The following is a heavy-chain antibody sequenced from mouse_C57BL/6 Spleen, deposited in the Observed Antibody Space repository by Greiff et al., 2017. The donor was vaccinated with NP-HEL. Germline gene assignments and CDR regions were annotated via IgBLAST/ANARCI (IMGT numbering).Heavy chain of an antibody. Sequence: EVMLVESGGGLVKPGGSLKLSCAASGFTFSSYAMSWVRQTPEKRLEWVATISDGGSYTYDPDNVKGRFTISRDNAKNNLYLQMSHLKSEDTAMYYCARTPAYYFDYWGQGTTLTVSS. CDR3: ARTPAYYFDY. V-gene: IGHV5-4*03. CDR2: ISDGGSYT. CDR1: GFTFSSYA. J-gene: IGHJ2*01.